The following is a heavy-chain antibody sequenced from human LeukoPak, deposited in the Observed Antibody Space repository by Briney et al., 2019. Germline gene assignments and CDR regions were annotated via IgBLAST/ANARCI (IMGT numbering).Heavy chain of an antibody. D-gene: IGHD4-17*01. CDR2: ISSSSSYI. V-gene: IGHV3-21*01. CDR1: GFTFSNAW. CDR3: AKEDYGDASRGYGVDV. Sequence: GGSLRLSCAASGFTFSNAWVNWVRQAPGKGLEWVSSISSSSSYIYYADSVEGRFTISRDNSKNTLYLQMSSLRVEDTAVYYCAKEDYGDASRGYGVDVWGQGTTVTVSS. J-gene: IGHJ6*02.